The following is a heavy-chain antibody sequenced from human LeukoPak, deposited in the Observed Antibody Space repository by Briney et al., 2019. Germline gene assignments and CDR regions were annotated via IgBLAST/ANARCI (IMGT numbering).Heavy chain of an antibody. CDR3: ARGLGPSTVVTPGDY. J-gene: IGHJ4*02. V-gene: IGHV1-69*13. CDR2: IIPTFGTA. Sequence: SVKVSCKASGGTFSSYAISWVRQAPGQGLEGMGGIIPTFGTANYAQKFQGRVTITADESTSTAYMELSSLRAEDTAVYYCARGLGPSTVVTPGDYWGQGTLVTVS. CDR1: GGTFSSYA. D-gene: IGHD4-23*01.